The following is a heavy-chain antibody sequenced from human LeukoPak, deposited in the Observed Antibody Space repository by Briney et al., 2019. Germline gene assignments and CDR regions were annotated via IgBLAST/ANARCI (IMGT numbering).Heavy chain of an antibody. Sequence: SETLSLTCTVSGGSISSYYWSWIRQPPGKGLEWIGEINHSGSTNYNPSLKSRVTMSVDTSKNQFSLNLSSVTAADTAVYYCARRGSAAALGYWGQGTLVTVSS. V-gene: IGHV4-34*01. CDR1: GGSISSYY. CDR2: INHSGST. CDR3: ARRGSAAALGY. D-gene: IGHD6-13*01. J-gene: IGHJ4*02.